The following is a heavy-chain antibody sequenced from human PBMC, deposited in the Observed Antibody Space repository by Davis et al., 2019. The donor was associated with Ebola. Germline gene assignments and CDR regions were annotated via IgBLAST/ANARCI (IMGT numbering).Heavy chain of an antibody. CDR2: ISYDGSNK. J-gene: IGHJ5*02. CDR1: GFTFSSYG. V-gene: IGHV3-30*18. Sequence: GGSLRLSCAASGFTFSSYGMHWVRQAPGKGLEWVAVISYDGSNKYYADSVKGRFTISRDNSKNTLYLQMSSLRPEDTAMYYCAKSTTSGHTSGGSCTDHWGQGTLVTVSS. D-gene: IGHD2-15*01. CDR3: AKSTTSGHTSGGSCTDH.